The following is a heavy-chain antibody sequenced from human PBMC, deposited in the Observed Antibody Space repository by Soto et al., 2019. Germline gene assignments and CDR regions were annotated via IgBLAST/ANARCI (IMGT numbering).Heavy chain of an antibody. V-gene: IGHV3-23*01. CDR2: ISGSGGST. CDR1: GFTFSSYA. J-gene: IGHJ4*02. Sequence: GGSLRLFCAASGFTFSSYAMSWVRQAPGKGLAWVSTISGSGGSTYYADSVKGRFTISRDNSKNTLSLQMNSLRAEDTAVYYCATTLRTFYYFDYWGQGALVTVSS. CDR3: ATTLRTFYYFDY. D-gene: IGHD3-3*01.